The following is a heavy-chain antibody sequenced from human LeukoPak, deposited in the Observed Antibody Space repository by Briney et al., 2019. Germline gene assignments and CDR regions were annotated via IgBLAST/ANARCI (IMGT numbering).Heavy chain of an antibody. Sequence: PSETPSLTCTVSGGSISGYYWSWIRQPPGKGLEWIGYIYYSGSPDSNPSLKSRVTISVDTSKNQFSLKLSSVTAADTAVYYCARTYCSGGSCHFDYWGRGTLVTVSS. J-gene: IGHJ4*02. CDR1: GGSISGYY. CDR2: IYYSGSP. V-gene: IGHV4-59*08. D-gene: IGHD2-15*01. CDR3: ARTYCSGGSCHFDY.